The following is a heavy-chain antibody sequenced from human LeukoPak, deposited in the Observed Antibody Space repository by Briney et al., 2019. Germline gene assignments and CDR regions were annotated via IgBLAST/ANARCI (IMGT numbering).Heavy chain of an antibody. D-gene: IGHD3-9*01. CDR2: ISGSGGST. Sequence: GGSLRLSCAASGFTFSSYAMSWVRQAPGKGLEWVSAISGSGGSTYYADSVKGRFTISRDNSKNTLYLQMNSLRAKDTAVYYCAKVLTVLRYFDWLFREYYFDYWGQGTLVTVSS. CDR1: GFTFSSYA. V-gene: IGHV3-23*01. J-gene: IGHJ4*02. CDR3: AKVLTVLRYFDWLFREYYFDY.